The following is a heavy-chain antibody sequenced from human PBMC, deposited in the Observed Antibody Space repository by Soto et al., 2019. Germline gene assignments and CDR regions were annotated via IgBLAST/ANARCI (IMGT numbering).Heavy chain of an antibody. CDR2: INHSGST. D-gene: IGHD6-6*01. Sequence: SETLSLTCAVYGGSFSGYYWSWIRQPPGKGLEWIGEINHSGSTNYNPSLKSRVTISVDTSKNQFSLKLSSVTAADTAVYYCARGQKVMSRSRWLQGSLAKYREGFDDWGQGTLVTVAS. V-gene: IGHV4-34*01. CDR3: ARGQKVMSRSRWLQGSLAKYREGFDD. CDR1: GGSFSGYY. J-gene: IGHJ4*02.